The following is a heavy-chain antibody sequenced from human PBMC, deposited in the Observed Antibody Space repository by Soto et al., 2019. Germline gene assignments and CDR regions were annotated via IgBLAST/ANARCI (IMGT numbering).Heavy chain of an antibody. J-gene: IGHJ3*02. D-gene: IGHD3-10*01. CDR2: ISNNGDVT. CDR3: VVRGSAFDI. CDR1: GFSFRGDA. V-gene: IGHV3-64D*08. Sequence: GGSLRLSCSGSGFSFRGDAVHWVRQPPGKGLEDVSAISNNGDVTDYADSVKGRFTISRDNFKNTVYFQMSSLRVEDTAVYYCVVRGSAFDIWGQGTVVTVSS.